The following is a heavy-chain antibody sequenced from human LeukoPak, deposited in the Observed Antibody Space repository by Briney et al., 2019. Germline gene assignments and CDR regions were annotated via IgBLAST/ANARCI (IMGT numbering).Heavy chain of an antibody. D-gene: IGHD6-13*01. CDR3: ARTDGSSWYPGFDP. CDR1: GFTFSSYS. V-gene: IGHV3-21*01. CDR2: ISSSSSYI. J-gene: IGHJ5*02. Sequence: GGSLGLSCAASGFTFSSYSMNWVRQAPGKGLEWVSSISSSSSYIYYADSVKGRFTISRDNAKNSLYLQMNSLRAEDTAVYYCARTDGSSWYPGFDPWGQGTLVTVSS.